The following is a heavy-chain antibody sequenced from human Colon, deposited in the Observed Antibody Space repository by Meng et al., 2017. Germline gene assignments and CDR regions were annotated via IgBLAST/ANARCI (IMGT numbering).Heavy chain of an antibody. V-gene: IGHV4-34*01. J-gene: IGHJ3*02. D-gene: IGHD2-21*01. CDR2: INHSGST. CDR3: ARGSSPRIKRAFDI. CDR1: GGSFSGYY. Sequence: VQLQQWGAVLLKPSEPLSLTCAVYGGSFSGYYWSWIRQPPGKGLEWIGEINHSGSTNYNPSLKSRVTISVDTSKNQFSLKLSSVTAADTAVYYCARGSSPRIKRAFDIWGQGTMVTVSS.